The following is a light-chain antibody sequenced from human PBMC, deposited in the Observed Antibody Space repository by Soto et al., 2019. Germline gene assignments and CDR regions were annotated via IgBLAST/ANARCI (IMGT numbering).Light chain of an antibody. CDR1: HSINCW. V-gene: IGKV1-5*03. J-gene: IGKJ1*01. Sequence: DIQMTQSPSTLSASIGVRVTITCRASHSINCWLAWYQQKLGKAPKLLIHKASSLESVVPARFSGSGAGTEFTLTISILQPDDVVSYYCQQYNSDWTFGQGTKVEIK. CDR3: QQYNSDWT. CDR2: KAS.